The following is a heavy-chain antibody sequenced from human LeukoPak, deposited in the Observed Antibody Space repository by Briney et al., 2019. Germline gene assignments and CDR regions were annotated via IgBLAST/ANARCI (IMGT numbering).Heavy chain of an antibody. D-gene: IGHD6-13*01. CDR2: IYTSGST. V-gene: IGHV4-4*07. J-gene: IGHJ4*02. Sequence: KPSETLSLTCTVSGGSISSYYWSWIRQPAGQGLEWIGRIYTSGSTNYNPSLKSRVTMSVDPSKNQFSLKLSSVTAADTAVYYWEREDGDAIAEAGTGIPLVLWGQGTLVTVSS. CDR1: GGSISSYY. CDR3: EREDGDAIAEAGTGIPLVL.